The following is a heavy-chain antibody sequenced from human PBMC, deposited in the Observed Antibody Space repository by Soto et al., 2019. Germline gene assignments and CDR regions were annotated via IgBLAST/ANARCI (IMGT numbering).Heavy chain of an antibody. CDR1: RFTFNRYI. Sequence: WGTLRLSCAASRFTFNRYIMNWGRQAPGKGLEWVSYISSSSSTIYYADSVKGRFTISRDNAKNSLYLQMNSLRAEDTAVYYCARDSYDFWSGYYLPKPNWFDPWGQGTLVTVAS. CDR2: ISSSSSTI. CDR3: ARDSYDFWSGYYLPKPNWFDP. J-gene: IGHJ5*02. D-gene: IGHD3-3*01. V-gene: IGHV3-48*01.